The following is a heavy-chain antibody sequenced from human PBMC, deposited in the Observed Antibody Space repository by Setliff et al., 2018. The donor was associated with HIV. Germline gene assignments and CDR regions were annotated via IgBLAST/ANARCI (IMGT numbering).Heavy chain of an antibody. D-gene: IGHD3-3*01. CDR3: ARAPPINFWSGYYHGPQGWFDS. CDR1: GYNFTIFG. V-gene: IGHV1-18*01. J-gene: IGHJ5*01. CDR2: IRAYNGNT. Sequence: ASVKVSCKASGYNFTIFGITGVRQAPGQGLEWMGWIRAYNGNTNYAQKLQGRITLTIDTVTTTAYMDLRSLTSDDTAMYYCARAPPINFWSGYYHGPQGWFDSWGQGSLVTVSS.